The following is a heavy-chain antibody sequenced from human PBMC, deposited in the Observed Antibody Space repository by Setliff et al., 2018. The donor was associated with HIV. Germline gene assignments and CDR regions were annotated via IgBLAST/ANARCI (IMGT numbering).Heavy chain of an antibody. V-gene: IGHV1-2*02. CDR1: GYTFTDYF. Sequence: ASVKVSCKSSGYTFTDYFMHWVRQAPGQGLEWMGWISPDNGNTRISQRFRGGVTMTRDRSINTAYMEFSGLTSDDTAIYYCTTDQGLFVAFNIWGQGTMVTVSS. D-gene: IGHD3-10*01. CDR3: TTDQGLFVAFNI. J-gene: IGHJ3*02. CDR2: ISPDNGNT.